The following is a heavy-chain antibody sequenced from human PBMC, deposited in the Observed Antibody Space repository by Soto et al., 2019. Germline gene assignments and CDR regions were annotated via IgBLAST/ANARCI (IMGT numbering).Heavy chain of an antibody. V-gene: IGHV4-31*03. Sequence: SETLSLTCTVSGVSISSGGYYWNWIRQHPGKGLEWIGYISYSGSTYYNPSLKSRVTISMDASENQFSLSLTSVTVADTAVYYCARAVGGGFYLDYWGQVTLVTV. CDR1: GVSISSGGYY. CDR3: ARAVGGGFYLDY. J-gene: IGHJ4*02. CDR2: ISYSGST. D-gene: IGHD3-16*01.